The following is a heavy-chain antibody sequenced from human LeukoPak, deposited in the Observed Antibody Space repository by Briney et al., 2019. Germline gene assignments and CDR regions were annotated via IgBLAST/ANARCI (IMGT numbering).Heavy chain of an antibody. CDR2: VGNTGQAK. J-gene: IGHJ2*01. CDR3: AKEGDWGNWYFDL. CDR1: GFTFSSHG. V-gene: IGHV3-30*18. D-gene: IGHD3-16*01. Sequence: PGRSLRLSCAASGFTFSSHGIHWVRQAPGKGLEWVAVVGNTGQAKFYSDSVKGRFTVSRDNSKNTVYLEVNSLRDEDTAVYYCAKEGDWGNWYFDLWGRGALVTVSS.